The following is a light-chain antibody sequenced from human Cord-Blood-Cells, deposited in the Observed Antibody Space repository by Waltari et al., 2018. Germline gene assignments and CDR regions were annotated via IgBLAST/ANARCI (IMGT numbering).Light chain of an antibody. CDR2: AAS. CDR1: QGISNY. CDR3: QKYNSAPPT. Sequence: DIQMTQSLSSLSASVGDRVTITCRASQGISNYLAWYQQKPGKVPKLLIYAASTLQSGVPSRFSVSGSGTDVTLTINSLQPEDVATYYCQKYNSAPPTFGQGTKVEIK. J-gene: IGKJ1*01. V-gene: IGKV1-27*01.